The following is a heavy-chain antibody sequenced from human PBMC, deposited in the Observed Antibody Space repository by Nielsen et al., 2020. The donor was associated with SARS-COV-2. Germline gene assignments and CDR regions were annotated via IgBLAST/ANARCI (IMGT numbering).Heavy chain of an antibody. V-gene: IGHV4-39*01. CDR1: GGSFSSYY. Sequence: SQTLSLTCAVYGGSFSSYYWGWIRQPPGKGLEWIGSIYYSGSTYYNPSLKSRVTISVDTSKNQFSLKLSSVTAADTAVYYCARVFADSNYYGSGRHDYWGQGTLVTVSS. J-gene: IGHJ4*02. D-gene: IGHD3-10*01. CDR2: IYYSGST. CDR3: ARVFADSNYYGSGRHDY.